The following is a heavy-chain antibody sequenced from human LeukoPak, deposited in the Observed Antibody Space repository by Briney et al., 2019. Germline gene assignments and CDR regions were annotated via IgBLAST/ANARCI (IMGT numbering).Heavy chain of an antibody. J-gene: IGHJ4*02. V-gene: IGHV3-30*04. CDR1: GFTFSSYA. Sequence: GGSLRLSCAASGFTFSSYAMHWVRQAPGKGLEWVAVISYDGSNKYYADSVKGRFTISRDNSKNTLYLQMNSLRAEDTAVYYCARGRKITMVRGVIISPFDYWGQGTLVTVSS. D-gene: IGHD3-10*01. CDR3: ARGRKITMVRGVIISPFDY. CDR2: ISYDGSNK.